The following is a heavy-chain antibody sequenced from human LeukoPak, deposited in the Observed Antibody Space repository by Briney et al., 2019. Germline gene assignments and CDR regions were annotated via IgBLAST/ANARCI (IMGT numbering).Heavy chain of an antibody. CDR1: GFTFSSYG. Sequence: PGGSLRLSCAASGFTFSSYGMHWVRQAPGKGLEWVAVISYDGTHKYYVDSVKGRFTISRDNAKNSLYLQMNSLRAEDTAVYYCARELGYDDAFDIWGQGTMVTASS. CDR2: ISYDGTHK. J-gene: IGHJ3*02. D-gene: IGHD6-13*01. CDR3: ARELGYDDAFDI. V-gene: IGHV3-33*05.